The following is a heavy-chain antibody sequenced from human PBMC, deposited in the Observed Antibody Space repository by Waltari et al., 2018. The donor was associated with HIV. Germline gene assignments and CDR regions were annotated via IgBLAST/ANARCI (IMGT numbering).Heavy chain of an antibody. Sequence: CKASGGTFSSYAISWVRQAPGQGLEWMGGIIPIFGTANYAQKFQGRVTITADESTSTAYMELSSLRSEDTAVYYCARTVGYYYDSSGYYPTLGIWGSDAFDI. J-gene: IGHJ3*02. D-gene: IGHD3-22*01. V-gene: IGHV1-69*01. CDR2: IIPIFGTA. CDR3: ARTVGYYYDSSGYYPTLGIWGSDAFDI. CDR1: GGTFSSYA.